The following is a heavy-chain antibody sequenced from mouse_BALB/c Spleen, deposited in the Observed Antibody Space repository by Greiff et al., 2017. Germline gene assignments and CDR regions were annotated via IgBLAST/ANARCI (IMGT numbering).Heavy chain of an antibody. CDR3: ARGCGTLYFYGRRGGVLGGSMVY. CDR2: ISSGGST. J-gene: IGHJ4*01. V-gene: IGHV5-6-5*01. D-gene: IGHD1-1*01. Sequence: EVQGVESGGGLVKPRGSLKLSCAASGFTFSSYAMSWVRQSPEKRLEWVAEISSGGSTYYPDSVKGRFTISRDNARNILYLQMSSLRSEDTAMYYCARGCGTLYFYGRRGGVLGGSMVYWCRETSLTLS. CDR1: GFTFSSYA.